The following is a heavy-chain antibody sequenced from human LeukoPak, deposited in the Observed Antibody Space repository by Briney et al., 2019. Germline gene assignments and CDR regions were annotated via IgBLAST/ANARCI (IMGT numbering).Heavy chain of an antibody. D-gene: IGHD6-19*01. J-gene: IGHJ5*02. Sequence: GASVKVSCKASGYTSTNYGISWVRQAPGQGLEWMGWISINRGNTNYAQKFQGRVSMTTDTSTSTAYMEPRGLRSDDTAMYYCARDVGITVADSFDTWGQGIQVTVSP. CDR3: ARDVGITVADSFDT. CDR1: GYTSTNYG. CDR2: ISINRGNT. V-gene: IGHV1-18*01.